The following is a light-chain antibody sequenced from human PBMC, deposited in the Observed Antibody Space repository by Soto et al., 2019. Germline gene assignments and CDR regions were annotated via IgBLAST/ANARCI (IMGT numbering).Light chain of an antibody. Sequence: DFQMTQSPSTLSASVGDRVTITCRASQSISSWLAWYQQKPGEAPKLLIYDASALPRGVPSRFSGSGSGTKFTLTIASLQPDDFATYYCQHYNSYSEAFGQGTKVDIK. CDR3: QHYNSYSEA. J-gene: IGKJ1*01. CDR2: DAS. CDR1: QSISSW. V-gene: IGKV1-5*01.